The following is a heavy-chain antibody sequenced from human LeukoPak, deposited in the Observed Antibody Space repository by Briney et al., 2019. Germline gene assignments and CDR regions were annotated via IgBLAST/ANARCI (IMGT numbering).Heavy chain of an antibody. CDR2: IYYSGST. CDR3: ARDRPYYYGMDV. D-gene: IGHD6-6*01. Sequence: PSETLSLTCTVSGGSISSGGYYWSWIRQHPGKGLEWIGYIYYSGSTYYNPSLKSRVTISVDTSKNQFSLKLSSVTAADAAVYYCARDRPYYYGMDVWGQGTTVTVSS. J-gene: IGHJ6*02. CDR1: GGSISSGGYY. V-gene: IGHV4-31*03.